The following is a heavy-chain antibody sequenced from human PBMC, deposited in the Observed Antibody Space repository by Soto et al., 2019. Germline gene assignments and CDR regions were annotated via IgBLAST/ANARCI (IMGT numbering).Heavy chain of an antibody. D-gene: IGHD2-15*01. CDR3: AYGPLDDCLGGSCHFDH. CDR2: IRSDGSKK. V-gene: IGHV3-23*01. CDR1: GFTFRNNA. Sequence: GGSLRLSCVASGFTFRNNAMNWVRKAPGKGLEWISDIRSDGSKKHYADPVKGRFTISRDNVEDTLFLQLNNVRGDDTAVYFCAYGPLDDCLGGSCHFDHWGQGVLVTVSS. J-gene: IGHJ4*02.